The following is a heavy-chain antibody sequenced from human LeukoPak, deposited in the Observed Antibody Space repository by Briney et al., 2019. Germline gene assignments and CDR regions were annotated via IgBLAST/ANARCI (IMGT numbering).Heavy chain of an antibody. CDR1: GGSISSSSYY. V-gene: IGHV4-39*07. J-gene: IGHJ4*02. CDR2: IYYSGST. CDR3: ARDPTTVTSFDY. Sequence: SETLSLTCTVSGGSISSSSYYWGWIRQPPGKGLEGIGSIYYSGSTYYNPSLKSRVTISVDTSKNQFSLKLSSVTAADTAVYYCARDPTTVTSFDYWGQGTLVTVSS. D-gene: IGHD4-17*01.